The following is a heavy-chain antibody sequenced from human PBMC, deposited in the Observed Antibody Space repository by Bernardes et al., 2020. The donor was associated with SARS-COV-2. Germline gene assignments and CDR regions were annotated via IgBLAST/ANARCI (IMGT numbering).Heavy chain of an antibody. J-gene: IGHJ6*04. CDR1: GFIFSSYA. V-gene: IGHV3-23*01. CDR3: AKVEGDWV. CDR2: ISGSGDST. D-gene: IGHD2-21*02. Sequence: GGSLRLSCAASGFIFSSYAMSWVRQAPGKGLEWVSAISGSGDSTYYADSVKGRFTISRDNSKNTLYLQVNSLRVGDTAVYYCAKVEGDWVWGKGTTVTVSS.